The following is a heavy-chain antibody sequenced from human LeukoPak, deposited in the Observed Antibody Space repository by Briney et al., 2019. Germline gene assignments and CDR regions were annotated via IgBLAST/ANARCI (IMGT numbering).Heavy chain of an antibody. J-gene: IGHJ4*02. CDR3: ARGGDSGTYLRGYYFDY. D-gene: IGHD1-26*01. CDR2: ISYTGST. CDR1: GGSISGYY. Sequence: SETLSLTCTVSGGSISGYYWSWIRQPPGKGLEWIGYISYTGSTNYNPSLKSRVTISVDTSKNQFSLKLSSVTAADTAVYYCARGGDSGTYLRGYYFDYWGQGTLVTVSS. V-gene: IGHV4-59*08.